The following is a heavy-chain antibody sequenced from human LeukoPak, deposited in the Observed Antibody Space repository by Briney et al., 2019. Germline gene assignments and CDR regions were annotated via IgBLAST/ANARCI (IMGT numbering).Heavy chain of an antibody. CDR3: ARDNSVGDIAWWFDP. Sequence: PGASVKVSCKASGYTFTTYGISWVRQAPGQGLEWMGWISAYNGNTNYAQKFQGRVTMTTDTSTSTAYMELRSLRSDDTAVYYCARDNSVGDIAWWFDPWGQGTLVTVSS. V-gene: IGHV1-18*01. CDR1: GYTFTTYG. D-gene: IGHD3-10*01. J-gene: IGHJ5*02. CDR2: ISAYNGNT.